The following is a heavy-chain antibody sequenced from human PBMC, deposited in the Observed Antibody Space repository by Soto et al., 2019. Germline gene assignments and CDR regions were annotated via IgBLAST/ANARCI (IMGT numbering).Heavy chain of an antibody. V-gene: IGHV4-34*01. D-gene: IGHD5-12*01. Sequence: SETLSLTCAVYGGSFSGYYWSWIRQPPGKGLEWIGEINHSGSTNYNPSLKSRVTISVDTSKNQFSLKLSSVTAADTAVYYCARSTYKGRWLQLPFDYWGQGTLVTVSS. J-gene: IGHJ4*02. CDR1: GGSFSGYY. CDR2: INHSGST. CDR3: ARSTYKGRWLQLPFDY.